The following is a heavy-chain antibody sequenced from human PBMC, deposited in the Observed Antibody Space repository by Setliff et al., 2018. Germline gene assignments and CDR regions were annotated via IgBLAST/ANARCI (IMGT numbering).Heavy chain of an antibody. Sequence: GGSLRLSCAASGFTFSTYRMHWVRQAPGKGLEWVAVIWDDGVKKYHADSVKGRFTISRDNSKNTLYLQMNSLRPEDTAVYYCARTCSGSGCYAGLESWGQGTQVTVSS. CDR2: IWDDGVKK. V-gene: IGHV3-33*08. J-gene: IGHJ4*02. CDR1: GFTFSTYR. CDR3: ARTCSGSGCYAGLES. D-gene: IGHD2-15*01.